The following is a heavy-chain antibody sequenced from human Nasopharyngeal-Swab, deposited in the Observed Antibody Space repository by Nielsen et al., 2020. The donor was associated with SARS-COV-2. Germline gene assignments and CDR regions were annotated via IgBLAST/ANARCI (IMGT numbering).Heavy chain of an antibody. CDR1: GFPFKNYN. CDR3: ARWRGSTTWYFDY. Sequence: GESLKISCEASGFPFKNYNMIWVRKAPGKGLEWLSYISVPSLTTYYADSVKGRFTISRDNAKNTLYLQINSLRVEDTAVYYCARWRGSTTWYFDYWGQGTLVTVSS. V-gene: IGHV3-48*01. CDR2: ISVPSLTT. D-gene: IGHD2-2*01. J-gene: IGHJ4*02.